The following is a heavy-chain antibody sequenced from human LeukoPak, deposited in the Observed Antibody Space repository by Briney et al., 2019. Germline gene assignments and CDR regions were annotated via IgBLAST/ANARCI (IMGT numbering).Heavy chain of an antibody. V-gene: IGHV3-30-3*01. CDR3: AKVPGYSSSWVDY. CDR2: ISYDGSNK. Sequence: GRSLRLSCAASGFTFSSYAMNWVRQAPGKGLEWVAFISYDGSNKYYADSVKGRFTISRDNSKNTLYLQMNSLRAEDTAVYYCAKVPGYSSSWVDYWGQGTLVTVSS. D-gene: IGHD6-13*01. J-gene: IGHJ4*02. CDR1: GFTFSSYA.